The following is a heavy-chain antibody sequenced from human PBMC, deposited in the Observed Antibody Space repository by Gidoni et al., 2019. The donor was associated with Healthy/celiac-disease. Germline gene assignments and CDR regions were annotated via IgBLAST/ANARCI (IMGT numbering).Heavy chain of an antibody. Sequence: QLTLRESSPALVKPTQTLTLTCTFSAFSRSTSGMCVSWIRQPPGQALEWLALIDWDDDKYSSTALKTRLTIAKDTPKNQVVLTMSNRDPVDTATYYCARILGGSYWGWVDYWGQGTLVTVSS. CDR3: ARILGGSYWGWVDY. V-gene: IGHV2-70*01. J-gene: IGHJ4*02. CDR1: AFSRSTSGMC. D-gene: IGHD1-26*01. CDR2: IDWDDDK.